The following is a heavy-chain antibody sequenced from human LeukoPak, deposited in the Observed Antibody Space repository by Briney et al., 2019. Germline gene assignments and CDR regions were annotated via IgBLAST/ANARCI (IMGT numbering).Heavy chain of an antibody. Sequence: TGGSLRLSCAASGFTFSSYAMSWVRQAPGKGLEWVSAISGSGGSTYYADSVKGRFTISRDNSKNTLYLQMNSLRAEDTAVYYCAKDQHIEGYDFWSGPESWGQGTLVTVSS. D-gene: IGHD3-3*01. CDR3: AKDQHIEGYDFWSGPES. CDR2: ISGSGGST. CDR1: GFTFSSYA. J-gene: IGHJ4*02. V-gene: IGHV3-23*01.